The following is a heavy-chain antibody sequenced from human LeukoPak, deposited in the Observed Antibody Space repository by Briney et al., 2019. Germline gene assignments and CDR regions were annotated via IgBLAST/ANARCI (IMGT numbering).Heavy chain of an antibody. CDR1: GYSISSGYY. CDR3: ASLYDYVWGSYRYTYRVDY. D-gene: IGHD3-16*02. CDR2: IYHSGST. J-gene: IGHJ4*02. Sequence: SETLSVPCAASGYSISSGYYWGWIRQPPGKGLEWIGSIYHSGSTYYNPSLKSRVTISVDTSKNQFSLKLSSVTAADTAVYYCASLYDYVWGSYRYTYRVDYWGQGTMVTVSS. V-gene: IGHV4-38-2*01.